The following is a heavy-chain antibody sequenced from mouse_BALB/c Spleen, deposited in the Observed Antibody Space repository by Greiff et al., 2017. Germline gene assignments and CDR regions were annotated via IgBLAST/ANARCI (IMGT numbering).Heavy chain of an antibody. CDR2: IDPANGNT. CDR3: ASHFDY. CDR1: GFNIKDTY. J-gene: IGHJ2*01. Sequence: EVKLVESGAELVKPGASVKLSCTASGFNIKDTYMHWVKQRPEQGLEWIGRIDPANGNTKYDPKFQGKATITADTSSNTAYLQLSSLTSEDTAVYYCASHFDYWGQGTTLTVSS. V-gene: IGHV14-3*02.